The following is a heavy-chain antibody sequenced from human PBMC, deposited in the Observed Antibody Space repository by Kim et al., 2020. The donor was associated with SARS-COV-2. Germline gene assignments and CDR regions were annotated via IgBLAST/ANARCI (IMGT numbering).Heavy chain of an antibody. Sequence: GGSLRLSCAASGFTFSSYAMSWVRQAPGKGLEWVSAISGSGGSTYYADPVKGRFTISRYNSKNTLYLQMNSLRAEDTAVYYCAKDRSYRAVGGSGSYSDYWGQGTLVTVSS. D-gene: IGHD3-10*01. CDR3: AKDRSYRAVGGSGSYSDY. J-gene: IGHJ4*02. CDR2: ISGSGGST. CDR1: GFTFSSYA. V-gene: IGHV3-23*01.